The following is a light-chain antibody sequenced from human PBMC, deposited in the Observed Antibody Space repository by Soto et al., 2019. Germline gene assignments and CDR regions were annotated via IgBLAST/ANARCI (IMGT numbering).Light chain of an antibody. CDR3: QQYGSSPRT. J-gene: IGKJ1*01. Sequence: EIVLTQSPGTLSLSPGERDTLSCRASQSVGSSYLAWYQQKPGQAPRLLIYGASSRATGIPDRFSGSGSGADFTLSISRLEPEDFAVYYCQQYGSSPRTFGQGTKVEIK. CDR1: QSVGSSY. CDR2: GAS. V-gene: IGKV3-20*01.